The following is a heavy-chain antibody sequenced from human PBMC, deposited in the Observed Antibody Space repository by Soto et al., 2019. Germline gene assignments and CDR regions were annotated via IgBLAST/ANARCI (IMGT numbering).Heavy chain of an antibody. Sequence: SETLSLTCTVSCDPLSSSSYYCSWIRQSPGKTLEWIAYIYYTGTTKYNTSHKSRVTISVDTSKNQFSLRLTSVTAADTAVYYCARAASPYFDVLSAFHPWGQGTLVTVSS. CDR1: CDPLSSSSYY. CDR3: ARAASPYFDVLSAFHP. D-gene: IGHD3-9*01. V-gene: IGHV4-61*01. CDR2: IYYTGTT. J-gene: IGHJ5*02.